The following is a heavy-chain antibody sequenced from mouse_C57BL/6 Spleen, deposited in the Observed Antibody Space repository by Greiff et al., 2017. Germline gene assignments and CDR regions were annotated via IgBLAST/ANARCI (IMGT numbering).Heavy chain of an antibody. D-gene: IGHD4-1*01. CDR2: ISYDGSN. CDR3: AGTGVWYFDV. V-gene: IGHV3-6*01. Sequence: EVKLVESGPGLVKPSQSLSLTCSVTGYSITSGYYWNWIRQFPGNKLEWMGYISYDGSNNYNPSLKNRISITRDTSKNQFFLKLNSVTTEDTATYYCAGTGVWYFDVWGTGTTVTVSS. J-gene: IGHJ1*03. CDR1: GYSITSGYY.